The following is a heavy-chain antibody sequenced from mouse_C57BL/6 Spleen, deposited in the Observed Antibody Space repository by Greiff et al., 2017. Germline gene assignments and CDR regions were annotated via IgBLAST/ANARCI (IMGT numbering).Heavy chain of an antibody. D-gene: IGHD1-1*01. CDR2: IYPGNSDT. CDR3: TRTYYCGSSPSFDC. V-gene: IGHV1-5*01. J-gene: IGHJ4*01. CDR1: GYTFTSYW. Sequence: VQLQQSGTVLARPGASVKMSCKTSGYTFTSYWMHWVKQRPGQGLEWIGAIYPGNSDTSYNQKFKGKAKLTAVTSASTAYMELSSLTNEDSAVYYCTRTYYCGSSPSFDCWGHGTSVTVAS.